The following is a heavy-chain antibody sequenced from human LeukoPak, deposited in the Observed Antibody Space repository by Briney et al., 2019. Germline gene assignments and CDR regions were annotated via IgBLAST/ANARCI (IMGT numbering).Heavy chain of an antibody. J-gene: IGHJ6*03. Sequence: GASVKVSCKASGYTFTSYAMNWVRQAPGQGLEWMGWINTNTGNPTYAQGFTGRFVFSLDTSVSTAYLQISSLKAEDTAVYYCARVFRIRIAARNYYYYYMDVWGKGTTVTVSS. CDR1: GYTFTSYA. CDR3: ARVFRIRIAARNYYYYYMDV. V-gene: IGHV7-4-1*02. CDR2: INTNTGNP. D-gene: IGHD6-13*01.